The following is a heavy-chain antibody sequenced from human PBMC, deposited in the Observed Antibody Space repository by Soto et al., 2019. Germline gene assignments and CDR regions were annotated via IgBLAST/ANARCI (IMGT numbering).Heavy chain of an antibody. CDR3: ARDGSGSTHQFDY. D-gene: IGHD1-26*01. CDR1: GFTFSTYG. J-gene: IGHJ4*02. CDR2: IWYDGSNK. Sequence: QVQLGESGGGVGQPGWSLRLSCAASGFTFSTYGMHWVRQAPGKGLEWVAVIWYDGSNKYYADSVKGRFTISRDNSKNTLYLQMNSLRVEDTAVYYCARDGSGSTHQFDYWGQGPLVTVSS. V-gene: IGHV3-33*01.